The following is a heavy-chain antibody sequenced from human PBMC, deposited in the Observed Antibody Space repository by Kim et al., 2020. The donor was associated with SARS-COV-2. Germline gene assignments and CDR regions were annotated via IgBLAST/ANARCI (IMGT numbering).Heavy chain of an antibody. D-gene: IGHD1-20*01. CDR2: INHSGST. Sequence: SETLSLTCAVYGGSFSGYYWSWIRQPPGKGLEWIGEINHSGSTNYNPSLKSRVTISVDTSKNQFSLKLSSVTAADTAVYYCASITGTTGTGDNWFDPWGQGTLVTVSS. J-gene: IGHJ5*02. CDR1: GGSFSGYY. V-gene: IGHV4-34*01. CDR3: ASITGTTGTGDNWFDP.